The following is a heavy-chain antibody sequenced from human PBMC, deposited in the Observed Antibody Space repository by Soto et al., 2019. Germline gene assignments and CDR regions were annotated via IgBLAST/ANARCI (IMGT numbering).Heavy chain of an antibody. CDR3: AREYCSSTSGYVYWFDP. CDR1: GGTFSSYA. CDR2: IIPIFGTA. V-gene: IGHV1-69*01. D-gene: IGHD2-2*01. Sequence: QVQLVQSGAEVKKPGSSVKVSCKASGGTFSSYAISWVRQAPGQGLEWMGGIIPIFGTANYAQKFQGRVTITADESTSTAYMELSSLRSEDTAVYYCAREYCSSTSGYVYWFDPWGQGTLVTVSS. J-gene: IGHJ5*02.